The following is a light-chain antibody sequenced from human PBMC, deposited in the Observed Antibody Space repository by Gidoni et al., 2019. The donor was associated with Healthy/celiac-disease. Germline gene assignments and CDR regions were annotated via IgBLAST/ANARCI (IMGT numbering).Light chain of an antibody. CDR1: QGISNS. Sequence: DIQMTQSPSSLSASVGDRVTITCRASQGISNSLAWYQQKPGKAPKLLLYAASRLESGVPSRFSGSGSGTDYTLTISSLQPEDFVTYYCQQYYSTLLGNTFGPGTKVDIK. CDR3: QQYYSTLLGNT. V-gene: IGKV1-NL1*01. CDR2: AAS. J-gene: IGKJ3*01.